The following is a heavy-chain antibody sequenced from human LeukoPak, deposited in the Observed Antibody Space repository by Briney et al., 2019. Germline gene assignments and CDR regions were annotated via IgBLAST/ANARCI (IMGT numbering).Heavy chain of an antibody. V-gene: IGHV5-51*01. D-gene: IGHD3-16*01. CDR1: GYSFTTHW. J-gene: IGHJ5*02. Sequence: GESLKISCKGPGYSFTTHWIGWVRQMPGKGLEWMGIIYPDDSNTRYSPSFQGQVTLSADKSINTVYPQWSSLRASDTAMYYCARLEEDLTLGVAGYWFVPWGQGTLVTVS. CDR3: ARLEEDLTLGVAGYWFVP. CDR2: IYPDDSNT.